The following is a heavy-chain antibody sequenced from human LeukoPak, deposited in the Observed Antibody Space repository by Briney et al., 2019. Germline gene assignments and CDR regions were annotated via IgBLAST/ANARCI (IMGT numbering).Heavy chain of an antibody. D-gene: IGHD2-2*01. Sequence: EASVKVSCKTSGFTFSTSAVQWVRQARGHHLEWIGWIVVGSGATNYAQGLQGRITVTRDMSTNTAYMELSSLRSEDTAVYYCARVVPAAEGMDVWGQGTTVTVSS. CDR1: GFTFSTSA. CDR2: IVVGSGAT. J-gene: IGHJ6*02. V-gene: IGHV1-58*01. CDR3: ARVVPAAEGMDV.